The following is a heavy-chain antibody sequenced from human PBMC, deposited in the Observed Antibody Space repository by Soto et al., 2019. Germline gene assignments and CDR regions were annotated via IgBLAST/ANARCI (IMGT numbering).Heavy chain of an antibody. J-gene: IGHJ3*02. CDR3: ARVTMIVTNYAFDI. CDR2: INHSGST. D-gene: IGHD3-22*01. CDR1: GGSFSGYY. V-gene: IGHV4-34*01. Sequence: SETLSLTCAVYGGSFSGYYWSWIRQPPGKGLEWIGEINHSGSTNYNPSLKSRVTISVDTSKNQFSLKLSSVTAADTAVYYCARVTMIVTNYAFDIWGQGTMVTVSS.